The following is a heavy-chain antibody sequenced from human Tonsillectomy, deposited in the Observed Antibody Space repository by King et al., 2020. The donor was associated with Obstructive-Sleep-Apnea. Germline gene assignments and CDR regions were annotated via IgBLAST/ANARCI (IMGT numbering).Heavy chain of an antibody. J-gene: IGHJ6*02. CDR2: ISGSGGSP. D-gene: IGHD2-2*01. V-gene: IGHV3-23*04. Sequence: DVQLVESGGGLVQPGGSLRLSCAASGFTFSSYAMSWVRQAPGKGLEWVSAISGSGGSPYYADSVKGRFTISRDNSKNTLYLQMNSLRAEDTAVYYCAKSDIVVVPAAMRGGLDYYGMDVWGQGTTVTVSS. CDR1: GFTFSSYA. CDR3: AKSDIVVVPAAMRGGLDYYGMDV.